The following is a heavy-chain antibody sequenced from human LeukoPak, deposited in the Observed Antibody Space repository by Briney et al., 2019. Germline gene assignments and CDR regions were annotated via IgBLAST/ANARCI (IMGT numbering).Heavy chain of an antibody. CDR1: GFTFSNSA. D-gene: IGHD1-26*01. Sequence: GGSLRLSCAASGFTFSNSAMSWVRQAPGKGLEWVSSISGSGDITNCAGSVKGRFTVSRDNSKDTLYLQMNSLRAEDTAIYYCARSNIVGDPRGAFDIWGQGTMVTVYS. CDR3: ARSNIVGDPRGAFDI. J-gene: IGHJ3*02. V-gene: IGHV3-23*01. CDR2: ISGSGDIT.